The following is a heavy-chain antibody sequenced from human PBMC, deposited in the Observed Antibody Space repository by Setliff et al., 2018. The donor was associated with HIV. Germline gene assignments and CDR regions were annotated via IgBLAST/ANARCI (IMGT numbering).Heavy chain of an antibody. D-gene: IGHD3-16*01. CDR2: INPSGGST. J-gene: IGHJ4*02. Sequence: GASVKVSCKASGYTFTSYYIHWVRQAPGQGLEWMGRINPSGGSTSYAQKFQGRVTMTRDTSTSTAYMELSSLRSEDTAVYYCARIWGIPPLYYFDYWGQGTLVTVSS. CDR1: GYTFTSYY. V-gene: IGHV1-46*01. CDR3: ARIWGIPPLYYFDY.